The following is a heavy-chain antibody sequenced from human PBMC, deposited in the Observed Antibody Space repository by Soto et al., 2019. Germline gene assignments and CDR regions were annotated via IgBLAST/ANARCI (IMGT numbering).Heavy chain of an antibody. Sequence: ASVNVSCKASHYSFARYGISWVRQAPGQGLEWMGWISTYNSNTKYAQKFQGRVTMTTDTPTSTAYMNLRSLTSDDTAVYHCAREGYCSSGSCALYSHDFFGMDVWGQGTTVTVSS. CDR1: HYSFARYG. CDR2: ISTYNSNT. V-gene: IGHV1-18*01. CDR3: AREGYCSSGSCALYSHDFFGMDV. J-gene: IGHJ6*02. D-gene: IGHD2-15*01.